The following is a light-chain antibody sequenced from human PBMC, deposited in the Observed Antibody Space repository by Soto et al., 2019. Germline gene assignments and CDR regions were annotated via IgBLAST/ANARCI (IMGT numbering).Light chain of an antibody. J-gene: IGLJ3*02. CDR3: QFFDSSDQV. V-gene: IGLV6-57*01. Sequence: NFMLTQPHSVSESPGKTVTISCTRSRGSIASNYVQWYQQRPGSSPTTVIYEDNQRPSGVPDRFSGSIDSSSNSASLTISGLKTEDEADYYCQFFDSSDQVFGGGTQLTVL. CDR1: RGSIASNY. CDR2: EDN.